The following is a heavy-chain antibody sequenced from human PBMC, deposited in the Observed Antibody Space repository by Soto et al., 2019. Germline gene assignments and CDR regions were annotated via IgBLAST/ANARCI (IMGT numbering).Heavy chain of an antibody. CDR1: GGNFSSYA. Sequence: QVQLVQSGAEVKKPGSSVKVSCKASGGNFSSYAISWVRQAPGQGLEWMGGIIPIFGTANYAQKFQGRVTITADKSTSTAYMELSSLRSADTAVYYGARSRGSYYDYFDYWGQGTLFTVSS. CDR2: IIPIFGTA. J-gene: IGHJ4*02. D-gene: IGHD1-26*01. CDR3: ARSRGSYYDYFDY. V-gene: IGHV1-69*06.